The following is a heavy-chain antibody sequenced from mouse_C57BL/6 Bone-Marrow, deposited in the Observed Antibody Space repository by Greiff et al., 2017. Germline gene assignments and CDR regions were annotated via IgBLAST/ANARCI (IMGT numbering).Heavy chain of an antibody. V-gene: IGHV8-12*01. Sequence: QVTLNVSGPGILQSSQTLSLTCSFSGFSLSTSGMGVSWIRQPSGKGLEWLAHIYWDDDKRYNPSLKSRLTISKDTSRNQVFLKITSVDTADTATYYCARRGGYYYGSSYGWYFDVWGTGTTVTVSS. CDR2: IYWDDDK. J-gene: IGHJ1*03. D-gene: IGHD1-1*01. CDR3: ARRGGYYYGSSYGWYFDV. CDR1: GFSLSTSGMG.